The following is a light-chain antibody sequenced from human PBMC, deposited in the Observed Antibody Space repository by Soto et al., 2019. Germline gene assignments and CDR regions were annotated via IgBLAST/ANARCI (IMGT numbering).Light chain of an antibody. V-gene: IGLV2-14*01. CDR3: SSYTSTSTLLV. J-gene: IGLJ1*01. Sequence: QSALTQPASVSGSPGQSITISCTGTSSDVGGYNYVSWYQQHPGKAPKLMIHEVSNRPSVVSNRFSGSKSGNTASLTISGLQAEDEDDYYCSSYTSTSTLLVFGTGTKLTVL. CDR2: EVS. CDR1: SSDVGGYNY.